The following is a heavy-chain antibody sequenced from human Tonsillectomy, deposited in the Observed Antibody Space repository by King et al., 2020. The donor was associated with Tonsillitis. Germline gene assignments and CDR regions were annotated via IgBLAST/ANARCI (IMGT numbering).Heavy chain of an antibody. CDR1: GFSLDTSGVG. J-gene: IGHJ5*02. V-gene: IGHV2-5*02. CDR3: AHRPTRLEGRWVDP. Sequence: TLKESGPTLVKPTQTLTLTCTFSGFSLDTSGVGVGWIRQPPGKALEWLALIYWDDDKRYSPSLKNRLSITKDTSKNQVVLTMTNMDPVDTATYYCAHRPTRLEGRWVDPWGQGTLVTGSS. CDR2: IYWDDDK. D-gene: IGHD3-16*01.